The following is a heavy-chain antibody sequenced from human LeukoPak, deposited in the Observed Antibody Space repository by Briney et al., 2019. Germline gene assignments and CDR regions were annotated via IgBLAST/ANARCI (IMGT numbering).Heavy chain of an antibody. CDR2: IWYDGSNK. Sequence: PGRSLRLSCAASRFTFKSYGMHWVRQAPGKGLEWVAVIWYDGSNKFYADSVKGRFTISRDNSKNTLYLQMNSLRAEDTAVYYCVRDRENSYFGYWGQGTPVTVSS. CDR1: RFTFKSYG. V-gene: IGHV3-33*01. CDR3: VRDRENSYFGY. D-gene: IGHD4-23*01. J-gene: IGHJ4*02.